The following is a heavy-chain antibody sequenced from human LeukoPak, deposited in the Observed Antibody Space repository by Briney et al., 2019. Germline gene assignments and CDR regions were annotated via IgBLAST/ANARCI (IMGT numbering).Heavy chain of an antibody. D-gene: IGHD3-9*01. CDR3: ARDKHYDILTGYYNNAFDI. CDR2: ISAYNGNT. J-gene: IGHJ3*02. V-gene: IGHV1-18*01. Sequence: ASVKVSCKASGYTFTSYAMNWVRQAPGQGLEWMGWISAYNGNTNYAQKLQGRVTVTTDTSTSTAYMELRSLRSDDTAVYYCARDKHYDILTGYYNNAFDIWGQGTMVTVSS. CDR1: GYTFTSYA.